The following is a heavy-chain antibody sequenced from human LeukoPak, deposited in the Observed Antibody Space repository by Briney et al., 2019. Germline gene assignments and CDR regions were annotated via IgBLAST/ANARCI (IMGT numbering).Heavy chain of an antibody. CDR2: IYYSGST. D-gene: IGHD6-13*01. Sequence: PSETLSLTCTVSGGSISSSSYYWGWIRQPPGKGLEWIGSIYYSGSTYYNPSLKSRVTISVDTSKNQFSLKLSSVTAADTAVYYCASLYSSSWYFTDYWGQGTLVTVSS. V-gene: IGHV4-39*01. CDR1: GGSISSSSYY. CDR3: ASLYSSSWYFTDY. J-gene: IGHJ4*02.